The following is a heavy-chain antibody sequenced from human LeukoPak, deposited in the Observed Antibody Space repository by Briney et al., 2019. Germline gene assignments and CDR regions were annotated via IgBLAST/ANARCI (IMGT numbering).Heavy chain of an antibody. D-gene: IGHD1-20*01. CDR3: AREAYNWNERLLRGFDY. CDR2: IIPIFGTA. V-gene: IGHV1-69*05. CDR1: GYTFTSYD. J-gene: IGHJ4*02. Sequence: GASVKVSCKASGYTFTSYDINWVRQATGQGLEWMGGIIPIFGTANYAQKFQGRVTITTDESTSTAYMELSSLRSEDTAVYYCAREAYNWNERLLRGFDYWGQGTLVTVSS.